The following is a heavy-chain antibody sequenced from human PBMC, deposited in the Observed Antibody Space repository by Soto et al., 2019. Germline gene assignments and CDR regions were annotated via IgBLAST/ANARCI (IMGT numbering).Heavy chain of an antibody. J-gene: IGHJ4*02. D-gene: IGHD3-10*01. CDR3: AKGKGEYYYGSGSYYLHYFDY. V-gene: IGHV3-23*01. CDR2: IVGSGGST. Sequence: EVQLLESGGGLVQPGGSLRLSCAASGFTFSSYAMSWVRQAPGRGLEWVSAIVGSGGSTYYADSVKGRFTISRDNSKNTRYLQMNSLRAEDTAVYYCAKGKGEYYYGSGSYYLHYFDYWGQGTLVTVSS. CDR1: GFTFSSYA.